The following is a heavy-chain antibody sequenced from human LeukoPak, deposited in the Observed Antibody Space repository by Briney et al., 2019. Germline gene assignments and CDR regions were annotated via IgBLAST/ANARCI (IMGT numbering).Heavy chain of an antibody. J-gene: IGHJ4*02. CDR2: ISGTSSAI. D-gene: IGHD1-26*01. Sequence: GGSPRLSCAASAFTFSDYSMNWVRQAPGKGLEWISCISGTSSAINYADSVRVRFTISRDNAKNSMYLQMNSLRAEDTAVYYCARDRLTSGSYFFDYWGQGTLVTVSS. CDR1: AFTFSDYS. CDR3: ARDRLTSGSYFFDY. V-gene: IGHV3-48*01.